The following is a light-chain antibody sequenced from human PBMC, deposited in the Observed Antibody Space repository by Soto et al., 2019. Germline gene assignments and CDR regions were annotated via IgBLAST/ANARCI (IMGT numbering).Light chain of an antibody. CDR1: QSISSW. CDR2: AAS. CDR3: QQLKSNLIT. Sequence: DIKMTQSPSSLSASVGDRVTITCRASQSISSWLAWYQQKPGKAPKLLIYAASTLQSGVPSRFSGSGSGTEFTLTISSLQPEDFATYYCQQLKSNLITFGQGTLLEI. V-gene: IGKV1-9*01. J-gene: IGKJ5*01.